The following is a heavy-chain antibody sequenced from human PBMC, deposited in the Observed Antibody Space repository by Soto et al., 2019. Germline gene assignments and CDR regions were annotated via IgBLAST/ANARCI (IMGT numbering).Heavy chain of an antibody. D-gene: IGHD2-2*01. V-gene: IGHV3-23*01. J-gene: IGHJ6*02. CDR1: GFTFSSYA. CDR3: AVGYCRSTSCDPFGGAHHGMDV. Sequence: GGSLRLSCAASGFTFSSYAMNWVRQAPGKGLEWVSGISGSGISTYYADSVKGRFTISRDNSKNTLYLQMNSLRAEDTAVYYCAVGYCRSTSCDPFGGAHHGMDVWGQGTTVTVSS. CDR2: ISGSGIST.